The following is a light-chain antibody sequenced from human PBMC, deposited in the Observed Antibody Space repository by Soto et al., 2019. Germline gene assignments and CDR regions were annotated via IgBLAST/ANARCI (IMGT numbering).Light chain of an antibody. J-gene: IGLJ1*01. CDR3: ATWDESLNGYV. Sequence: QSVLTQPPSASGSPGQSVTISCTGTNSDVGAYNYVSWYQQHPGKAPKLLIYSNNQRPSGVPDRFSGSKSGTSASLAISGLQSEDEADYYCATWDESLNGYVFGTGTKVTVL. V-gene: IGLV1-44*01. CDR1: NSDVGAYN. CDR2: SNN.